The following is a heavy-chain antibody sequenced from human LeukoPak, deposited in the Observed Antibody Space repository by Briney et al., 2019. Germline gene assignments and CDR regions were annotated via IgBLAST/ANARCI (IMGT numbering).Heavy chain of an antibody. J-gene: IGHJ4*02. V-gene: IGHV3-7*01. D-gene: IGHD3-10*01. Sequence: PGGSLRLSCAVSGFTFSSYWMSWVRQAPGKGLEWVANIKQDGSEKYYVDSVKGRFTISRDNAKNSLYLQMNSLRAEDTAMYYCARGHYGLDYWGQGNLVTVSS. CDR1: GFTFSSYW. CDR2: IKQDGSEK. CDR3: ARGHYGLDY.